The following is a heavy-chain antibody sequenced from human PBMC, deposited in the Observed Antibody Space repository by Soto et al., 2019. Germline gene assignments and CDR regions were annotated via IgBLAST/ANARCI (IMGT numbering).Heavy chain of an antibody. CDR2: IIPIFGTA. D-gene: IGHD4-4*01. CDR3: ARDTIGRLVTTVGYYYGMDV. CDR1: GGTFSSYA. J-gene: IGHJ6*02. Sequence: GTSVKVSCKASGGTFSSYAISWVRQAPGQGLEWMGGIIPIFGTANYAQKFQGRVTITADESTSTAYMELSSLRSEDTAVYYCARDTIGRLVTTVGYYYGMDVWGQGTTVTVSS. V-gene: IGHV1-69*01.